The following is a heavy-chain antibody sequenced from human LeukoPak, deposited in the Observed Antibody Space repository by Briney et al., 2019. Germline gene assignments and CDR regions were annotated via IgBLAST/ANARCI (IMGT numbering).Heavy chain of an antibody. CDR3: ARGVTDYYGSGSYYGGANWFDP. CDR2: IYYSGST. D-gene: IGHD3-10*01. J-gene: IGHJ5*02. CDR1: GGSISSYY. V-gene: IGHV4-59*01. Sequence: SETLSLTCTVSGGSISSYYWSWIRQPPGKGLEWIGYIYYSGSTNYNPSLKSRVTISVDTSKNQFSLKLSSVTAADTAVYYCARGVTDYYGSGSYYGGANWFDPWGQGTLVTVSS.